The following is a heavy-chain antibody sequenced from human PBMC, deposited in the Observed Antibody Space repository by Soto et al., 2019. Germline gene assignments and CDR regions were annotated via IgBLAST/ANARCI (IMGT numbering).Heavy chain of an antibody. J-gene: IGHJ6*02. CDR2: INHSGST. CDR1: GGSFSGYY. D-gene: IGHD6-19*01. CDR3: ARVRKWLNYYYYGMDV. Sequence: SETLSLTCAVYGGSFSGYYWSWIRQPPGKGLEWIGEINHSGSTNYNPSLKSRVTISVDTSKNQFSLKLSSVTAADTAVYYCARVRKWLNYYYYGMDVWGQGTTVTVSS. V-gene: IGHV4-34*01.